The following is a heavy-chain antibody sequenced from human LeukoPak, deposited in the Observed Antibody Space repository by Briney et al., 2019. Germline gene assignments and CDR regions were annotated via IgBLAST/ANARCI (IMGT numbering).Heavy chain of an antibody. CDR2: IYSGGST. J-gene: IGHJ4*02. D-gene: IGHD3-10*01. CDR3: ARDRTMVRGVPAFDY. Sequence: GGSLRLSCAASGFTVSSNYMSWVRQAPGKGLEWVSVIYSGGSTYYADSVKGRFTISRDNSKNTLYLQMNSLRAEDTAVYYRARDRTMVRGVPAFDYWGQGTLVTVSS. V-gene: IGHV3-66*01. CDR1: GFTVSSNY.